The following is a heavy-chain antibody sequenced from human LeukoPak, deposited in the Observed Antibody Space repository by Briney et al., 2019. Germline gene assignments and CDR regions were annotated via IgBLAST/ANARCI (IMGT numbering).Heavy chain of an antibody. V-gene: IGHV3-7*01. CDR2: INPDGRDT. CDR3: R. D-gene: IGHD2-8*01. Sequence: PGGSLRLSCVVSGFTFNRCWMNWVRQAPGKGLEWVAHINPDGRDTYYVDSVKGRFTISRDNAQNSMYLHYCTSWGDTTAEYFQRWGQGTLVTVSS. J-gene: IGHJ1*01. CDR1: GFTFNRCW.